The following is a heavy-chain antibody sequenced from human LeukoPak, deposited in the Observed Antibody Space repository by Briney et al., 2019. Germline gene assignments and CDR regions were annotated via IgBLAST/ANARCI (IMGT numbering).Heavy chain of an antibody. Sequence: EASVKVSCKASGYTFTSYYIHWVRQAPGQGLEWMGVINPGGVATTYAQKFQGRVSMTRDTSTTTVSMELSSLRSEDTAVYYCAREIVSYGQNYFYYGMDVWGQGTTVTVSS. V-gene: IGHV1-46*01. CDR1: GYTFTSYY. J-gene: IGHJ6*02. CDR2: INPGGVAT. CDR3: AREIVSYGQNYFYYGMDV. D-gene: IGHD5-18*01.